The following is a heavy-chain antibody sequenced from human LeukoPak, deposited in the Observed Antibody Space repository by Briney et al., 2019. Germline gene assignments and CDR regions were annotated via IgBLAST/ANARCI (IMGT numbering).Heavy chain of an antibody. D-gene: IGHD2-8*01. J-gene: IGHJ5*02. V-gene: IGHV1-8*03. CDR2: MNPKSANT. CDR3: ARVMLRRWFDP. CDR1: GYTFTNYD. Sequence: ASVKVSCKASGYTFTNYDINWVRQAPGQGLEWMGWMNPKSANTGFAQKFQGRVTITRNTSISTAYMELRSLTYEDTAVYYCARVMLRRWFDPWGQGTLVTVSS.